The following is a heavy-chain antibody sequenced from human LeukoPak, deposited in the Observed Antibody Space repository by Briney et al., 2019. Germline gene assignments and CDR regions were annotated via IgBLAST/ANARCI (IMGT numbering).Heavy chain of an antibody. Sequence: SETLSLTCAVYGGSFSGYYWSWIRQPPGKGLEWIEEINHSGSTNHNPSLKSRVTISVDTSKNQFSLKLSSVTAADTAVYYCARSDYCSSTSCYEYNWFDPWGQGTLVTVSP. J-gene: IGHJ5*02. CDR1: GGSFSGYY. V-gene: IGHV4-34*01. CDR2: INHSGST. D-gene: IGHD2-2*01. CDR3: ARSDYCSSTSCYEYNWFDP.